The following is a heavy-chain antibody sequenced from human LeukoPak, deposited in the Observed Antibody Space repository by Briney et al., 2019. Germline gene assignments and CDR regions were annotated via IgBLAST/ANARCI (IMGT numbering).Heavy chain of an antibody. CDR3: ASDYVYAFDY. J-gene: IGHJ4*02. V-gene: IGHV3-48*01. D-gene: IGHD2/OR15-2a*01. CDR1: GFSFSSYS. CDR2: ISGDGNAK. Sequence: PGGSLRLSCAASGFSFSSYSIKWVRQAPGKGLEWVSYISGDGNAKHYTDSVKGRFTISRDNAKNALYLQMNSLRAEDTAVYFCASDYVYAFDYWGQGTLVTVSS.